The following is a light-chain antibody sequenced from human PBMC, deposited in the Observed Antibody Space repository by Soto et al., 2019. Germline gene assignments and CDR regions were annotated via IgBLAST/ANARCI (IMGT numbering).Light chain of an antibody. CDR2: SND. V-gene: IGLV1-44*01. CDR1: SSNIGVKT. J-gene: IGLJ3*02. Sequence: QSVLTQPPSASGTPGQRVTISCSGSSSNIGVKTVNWYQQLPGTDPKLLIYSNDKRPSGVPDRFSGSKSGTSASLAISGLQSEDEADYYCAAWDDSLNGWVFGGGTKVTVL. CDR3: AAWDDSLNGWV.